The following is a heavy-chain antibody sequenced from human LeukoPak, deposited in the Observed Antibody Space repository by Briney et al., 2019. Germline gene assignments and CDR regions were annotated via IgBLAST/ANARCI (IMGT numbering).Heavy chain of an antibody. CDR1: GYTYSRYS. V-gene: IGHV3-21*01. CDR3: ARDRVRTMDV. D-gene: IGHD5-24*01. J-gene: IGHJ6*04. Sequence: GGSLRLSCTASGYTYSRYSMKWVRDAPGEGGEWVSSISSSSSSIYYAASAKGRFTISRDNAKNSLYLQMNSLRAEDTAVYYCARDRVRTMDVWGKGTTVTASS. CDR2: ISSSSSSI.